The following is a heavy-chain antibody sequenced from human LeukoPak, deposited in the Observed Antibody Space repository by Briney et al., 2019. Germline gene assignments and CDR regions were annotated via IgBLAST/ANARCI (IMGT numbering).Heavy chain of an antibody. Sequence: SGGSLRLSCETSGFTFSSYGMHWVRQAPGKGLEWVAVIWYDGSNKYYADSVKGRFTISRDNSKNTLYLQMNSLRAEDTAVYYCARENWFDPWGQGTLVTVSS. CDR3: ARENWFDP. CDR1: GFTFSSYG. J-gene: IGHJ5*02. CDR2: IWYDGSNK. V-gene: IGHV3-33*08.